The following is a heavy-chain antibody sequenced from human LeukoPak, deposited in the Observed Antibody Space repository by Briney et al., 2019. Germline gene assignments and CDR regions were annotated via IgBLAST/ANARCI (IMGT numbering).Heavy chain of an antibody. Sequence: GGSLRLSCAASGFTFSSYWMHWARQAPGKGLVWVSRINEDETTITYADSVKGRFTISRDNAKNTLFLQMSSLRAEDTAVYYCVRGLNGAGDYWGQGTLVTVSS. D-gene: IGHD3-10*01. CDR2: INEDETTI. J-gene: IGHJ4*02. CDR1: GFTFSSYW. CDR3: VRGLNGAGDY. V-gene: IGHV3-74*01.